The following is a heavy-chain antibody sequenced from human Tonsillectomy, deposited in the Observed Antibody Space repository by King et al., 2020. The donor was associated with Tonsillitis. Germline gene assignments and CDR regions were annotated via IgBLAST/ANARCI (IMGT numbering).Heavy chain of an antibody. CDR2: IYYSGCT. CDR3: ARHIYGLVSRI. D-gene: IGHD3-10*01. CDR1: GGSISSDH. Sequence: QVQLQESGPGLVKPSETLSLTCTVSGGSISSDHWGWIRQPPGKGLEWIGNIYYSGCTKYNSSLQSRVTISIDTSRNQFSLKLRSVTAADTAVYFCARHIYGLVSRIWGQGTMVTVSS. V-gene: IGHV4-59*08. J-gene: IGHJ3*02.